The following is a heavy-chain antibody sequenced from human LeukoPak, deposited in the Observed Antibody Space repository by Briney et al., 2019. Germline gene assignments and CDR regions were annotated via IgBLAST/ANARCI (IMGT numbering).Heavy chain of an antibody. Sequence: PSVKSSCKAFGYTLPSFDINWLDKATGQGLKWMGWMNPNSGNTGYAQKFQGRVTMTRNTSISTAYMELSSLRSEDTAVYYCARGSWHDAFDIWGQGTMVTVSS. V-gene: IGHV1-8*01. CDR1: GYTLPSFD. CDR3: ARGSWHDAFDI. D-gene: IGHD6-13*01. J-gene: IGHJ3*02. CDR2: MNPNSGNT.